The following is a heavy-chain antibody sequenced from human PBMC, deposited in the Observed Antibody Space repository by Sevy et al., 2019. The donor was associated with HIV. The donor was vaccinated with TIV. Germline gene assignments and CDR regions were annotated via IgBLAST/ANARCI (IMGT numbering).Heavy chain of an antibody. CDR3: ARDLSYYGSGRWDWFDP. CDR2: IYYSGST. J-gene: IGHJ5*02. Sequence: SETLSLTCTVSGGSVSSGSYYWSWIRQPPGQGLEWIGYIYYSGSTNYNPSLKSRVTISVDTSKNQFSLKLSSVTAADTAVYYCARDLSYYGSGRWDWFDPWGQGTLVTVSS. D-gene: IGHD3-10*01. V-gene: IGHV4-61*01. CDR1: GGSVSSGSYY.